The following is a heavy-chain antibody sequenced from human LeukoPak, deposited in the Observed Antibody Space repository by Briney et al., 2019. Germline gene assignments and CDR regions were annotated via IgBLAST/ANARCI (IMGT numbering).Heavy chain of an antibody. CDR3: AKDVKRETDHGYYFEY. CDR1: GFTFSSYS. V-gene: IGHV3-30*14. J-gene: IGHJ4*02. CDR2: ITLDGGNK. Sequence: PGSSLRLSCTASGFTFSSYSMHWVRQAPGKGLEWVAVITLDGGNKYFSDSVRGRVTIARDNSMNTVYLQLNSLRCDDTAAYYCAKDVKRETDHGYYFEYWGEEALVTVSS. D-gene: IGHD1-14*01.